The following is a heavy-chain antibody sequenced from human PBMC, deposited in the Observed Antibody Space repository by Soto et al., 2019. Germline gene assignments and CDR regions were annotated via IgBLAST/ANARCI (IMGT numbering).Heavy chain of an antibody. CDR1: GGTFSSYA. Sequence: SVKVSCKASGGTFSSYAISWVRQAPGQGLEWMGGIIPIFGTANYAQKFQGRVTITADESTSTAYMELSSLRSEDTAVYYCAREEDYYYGMDVWGQGTTVTVSS. J-gene: IGHJ6*02. V-gene: IGHV1-69*13. CDR2: IIPIFGTA. CDR3: AREEDYYYGMDV.